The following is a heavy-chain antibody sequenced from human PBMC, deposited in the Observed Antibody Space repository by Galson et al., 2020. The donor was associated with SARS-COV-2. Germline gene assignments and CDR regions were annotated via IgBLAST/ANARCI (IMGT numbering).Heavy chain of an antibody. CDR3: ATDRGAYCSGGSCSEFDH. D-gene: IGHD2-15*01. J-gene: IGHJ4*02. CDR1: GFTFNNYW. V-gene: IGHV3-7*01. CDR2: IKQDGSDK. Sequence: GESLKISCAVSGFTFNNYWMSWVRQAPGKGLEWVANIKQDGSDKYYVDSVKGRFTISRDNARNSLYLQMNSLRDEDTAVYYCATDRGAYCSGGSCSEFDHWGQGTLVTVSS.